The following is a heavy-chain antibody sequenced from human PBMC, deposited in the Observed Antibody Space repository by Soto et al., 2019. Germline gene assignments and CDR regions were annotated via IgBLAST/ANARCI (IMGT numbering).Heavy chain of an antibody. Sequence: GGSLRLSCAASGFTFSNYPMNWVRQAPGKGLEWVSSISDSGANTFYADSVKGRFTISRDNSKNTLYLQMNTLRADDTALYYCAKGFYTSGPYYNVYWGHGTLVTVSS. D-gene: IGHD3-10*01. J-gene: IGHJ4*01. CDR1: GFTFSNYP. CDR2: ISDSGANT. V-gene: IGHV3-23*01. CDR3: AKGFYTSGPYYNVY.